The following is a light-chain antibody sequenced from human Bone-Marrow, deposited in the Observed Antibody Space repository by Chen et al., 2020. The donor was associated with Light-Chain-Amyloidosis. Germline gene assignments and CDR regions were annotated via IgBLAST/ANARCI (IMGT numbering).Light chain of an antibody. Sequence: QSALTQPASVSGSPGQSITISCPGSSSDVGNYNLVSWYQPHPGKAPKLMIFEVNKRPSGVSNRFSGPKSGNTASLTISGVLAEDEADYHCGSYAGSNTVVFGGGTTLTVL. CDR1: SSDVGNYNL. CDR2: EVN. V-gene: IGLV2-23*02. CDR3: GSYAGSNTVV. J-gene: IGLJ2*01.